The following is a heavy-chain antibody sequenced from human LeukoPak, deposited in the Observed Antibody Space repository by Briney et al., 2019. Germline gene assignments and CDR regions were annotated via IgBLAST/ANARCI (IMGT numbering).Heavy chain of an antibody. D-gene: IGHD3-22*01. CDR1: GYTFTTHW. Sequence: RHGESLKISCKGSGYTFTTHWIGWVRQMPGKGLEWMGIIYPGDSDTRYSPSFQGQVTISADKSISTAYLQWSSLKASDTAMYYCARQLPYYDSSGFPFDYWGQGTLVTVSS. V-gene: IGHV5-51*01. CDR3: ARQLPYYDSSGFPFDY. CDR2: IYPGDSDT. J-gene: IGHJ4*02.